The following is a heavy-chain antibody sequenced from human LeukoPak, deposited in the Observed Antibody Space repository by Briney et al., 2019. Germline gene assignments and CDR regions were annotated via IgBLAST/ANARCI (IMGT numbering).Heavy chain of an antibody. CDR1: GYTFTGYY. D-gene: IGHD2-2*01. CDR2: INPNSGGT. Sequence: ASVKVSCKASGYTFTGYYMHWVRQAPGQGLEWMGWINPNSGGTNCAQKFQGRVTMTRDTSISTAYMELSRLRSDDTAVYYCARQVVPAAIFDYWGQGTLVTVSS. V-gene: IGHV1-2*02. CDR3: ARQVVPAAIFDY. J-gene: IGHJ4*02.